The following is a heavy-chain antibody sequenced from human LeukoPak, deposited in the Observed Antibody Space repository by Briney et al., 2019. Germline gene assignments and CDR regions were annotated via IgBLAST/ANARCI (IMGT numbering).Heavy chain of an antibody. D-gene: IGHD3-22*01. CDR2: IFRSGSSI. J-gene: IGHJ4*02. V-gene: IGHV3-21*04. CDR1: GFTFNTYS. CDR3: AKTQSKWLLSAIDY. Sequence: PGGSLRLSCAASGFTFNTYSMNWVRQAPGKGLEWVSFIFRSGSSIYYADSVKGRFTISRGNAKNSLYLQMNSLRAEDMALYYCAKTQSKWLLSAIDYWGQGTLVTVSS.